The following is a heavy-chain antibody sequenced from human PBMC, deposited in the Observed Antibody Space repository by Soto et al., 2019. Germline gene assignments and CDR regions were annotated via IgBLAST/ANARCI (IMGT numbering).Heavy chain of an antibody. Sequence: SDTLSLTCAVSGVSISSYYWSWIRQPPGKGLEWIGYIYYSGSTNYNPSLKSRFTISVDTSKNQFSLKLSSVTAADTAVYYCASREGWYDRYNWFDPWGQGTLVTVSS. V-gene: IGHV4-59*08. CDR3: ASREGWYDRYNWFDP. J-gene: IGHJ5*02. CDR1: GVSISSYY. CDR2: IYYSGST. D-gene: IGHD6-19*01.